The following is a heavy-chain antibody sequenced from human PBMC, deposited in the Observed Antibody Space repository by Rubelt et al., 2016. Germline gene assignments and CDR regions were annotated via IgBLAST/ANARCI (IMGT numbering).Heavy chain of an antibody. CDR1: GYIFTSYS. V-gene: IGHV1-46*01. J-gene: IGHJ4*02. CDR3: ARDSSNLAARLPNFDY. Sequence: GYIFTSYSMHWVRQDPGQGLKWMGIINPSGGSTTYAQKLQGRVSMTRETSTRQVYMELSSLRYEDTALYYCARDSSNLAARLPNFDYWGQGTLVSVSS. D-gene: IGHD6-6*01. CDR2: INPSGGST.